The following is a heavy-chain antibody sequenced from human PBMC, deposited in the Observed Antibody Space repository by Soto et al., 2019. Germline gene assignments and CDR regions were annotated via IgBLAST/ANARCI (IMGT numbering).Heavy chain of an antibody. J-gene: IGHJ4*02. Sequence: VQVVASGGGLVQPGRSLRLSCAVSGFRFEQYVMQWVRQAPGKGLECVSTVSPTGDTVAYADSVEGRFTVSRDNAKNSLYLQMNSLKGDDTAFYYCLTDAPNVAIDDWGQGTLVTVSS. D-gene: IGHD3-10*02. V-gene: IGHV3-9*01. CDR3: LTDAPNVAIDD. CDR2: VSPTGDTV. CDR1: GFRFEQYV.